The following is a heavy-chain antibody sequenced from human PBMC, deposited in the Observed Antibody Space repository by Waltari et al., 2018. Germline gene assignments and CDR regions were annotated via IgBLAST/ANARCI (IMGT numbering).Heavy chain of an antibody. D-gene: IGHD1-26*01. CDR1: GGTFSSYA. CDR3: ARSKRSGSYVANYYYMDV. CDR2: IIPTRGIA. V-gene: IGHV1-69*04. Sequence: QVQLVQSGAEVKKPGSSVKVSCKASGGTFSSYAISWVRQAPGQGLEWMGGIIPTRGIANYAQKFQGRVTITADESTSTAYMELSSLRSEDTAVYYCARSKRSGSYVANYYYMDVWGKGTTVTVSS. J-gene: IGHJ6*03.